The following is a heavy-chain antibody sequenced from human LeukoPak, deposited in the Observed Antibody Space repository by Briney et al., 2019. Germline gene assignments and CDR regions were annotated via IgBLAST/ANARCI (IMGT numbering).Heavy chain of an antibody. V-gene: IGHV3-7*01. CDR1: GFTFGSYS. Sequence: GGSLRLSCAASGFTFGSYSMNWVRQAPGKGLEWVANIKQDGSEKYYVDSVKGRFTISRDNAKNSLYLQMNSLRAEDTAVYYCARRDPWDYYGSGSYSYFDYWGQGTLVTVSS. CDR2: IKQDGSEK. CDR3: ARRDPWDYYGSGSYSYFDY. D-gene: IGHD3-10*01. J-gene: IGHJ4*02.